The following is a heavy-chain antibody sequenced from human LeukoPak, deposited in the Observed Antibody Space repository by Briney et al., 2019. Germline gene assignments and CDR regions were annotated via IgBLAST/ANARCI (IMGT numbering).Heavy chain of an antibody. CDR2: INPSAGST. D-gene: IGHD3-22*01. V-gene: IGHV1-46*01. CDR1: GYTFTTNY. CDR3: ARAVLLYDSSRYYYFDY. Sequence: GASVTVSCKASGYTFTTNYIHWVRQAPGQGLEWMGTINPSAGSTSYAQKFQDRVTMTRDTSTNTVYMELSSLRSEDTAVYSCARAVLLYDSSRYYYFDYWGQGTLVTVSS. J-gene: IGHJ4*02.